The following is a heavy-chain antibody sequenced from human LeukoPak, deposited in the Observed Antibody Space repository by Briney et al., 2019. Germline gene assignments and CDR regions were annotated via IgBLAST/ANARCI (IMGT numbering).Heavy chain of an antibody. CDR3: VKDLSPQLADFDY. D-gene: IGHD1-1*01. Sequence: PGGSLRLSCSASGFTFSSFAMHWVRQAPGKGLEYVSVISNDGNSTYYTDSVEGRFTISRDNSKNTLYLRMSSLRAEDTAVYYCVKDLSPQLADFDYWGQGTLVTVSS. CDR2: ISNDGNST. CDR1: GFTFSSFA. J-gene: IGHJ4*02. V-gene: IGHV3-64D*06.